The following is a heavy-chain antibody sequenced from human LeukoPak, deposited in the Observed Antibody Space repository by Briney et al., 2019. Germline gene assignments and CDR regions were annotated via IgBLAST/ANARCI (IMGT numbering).Heavy chain of an antibody. Sequence: ASVKVSCKASGGTFNSYAISWERQAPGQGLEWMGRIIPILGIANYAQKFQGRVTITADKSTSTAYMELSSLRSEDTAVYYCAPLITGTTGGFDYWGQGTLVTVSS. CDR1: GGTFNSYA. CDR2: IIPILGIA. CDR3: APLITGTTGGFDY. J-gene: IGHJ4*02. V-gene: IGHV1-69*04. D-gene: IGHD1-7*01.